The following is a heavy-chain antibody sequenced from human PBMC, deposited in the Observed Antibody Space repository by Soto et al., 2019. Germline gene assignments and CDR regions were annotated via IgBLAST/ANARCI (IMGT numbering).Heavy chain of an antibody. CDR3: TTDSRTNMPEVRFDF. CDR2: IKSQTDGGSG. CDR1: GFAFSNAW. J-gene: IGHJ4*01. V-gene: IGHV3-15*07. D-gene: IGHD2-2*01. Sequence: GGSLRLSCAASGFAFSNAWINWVRQPPGRGLEWVGRIKSQTDGGSGDYAAPVKGRFVVSRDDSKNIVYLQMNSLKIEDTAVYYCTTDSRTNMPEVRFDFWGHGTLVTVSS.